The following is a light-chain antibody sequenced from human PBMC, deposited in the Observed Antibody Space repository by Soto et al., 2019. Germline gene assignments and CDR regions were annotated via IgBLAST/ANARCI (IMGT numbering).Light chain of an antibody. CDR3: QQGDSTPYT. J-gene: IGKJ2*01. CDR2: AAS. CDR1: QSISTF. Sequence: DIQMTQSPSSLSASVGDRVTINCRASQSISTFLNWYQQKPGQAPKVLISAASTLQSGVPSRFSGRGSGTDFTLTISSLQPEDFATYYCQQGDSTPYTFGQGTNLETK. V-gene: IGKV1-39*01.